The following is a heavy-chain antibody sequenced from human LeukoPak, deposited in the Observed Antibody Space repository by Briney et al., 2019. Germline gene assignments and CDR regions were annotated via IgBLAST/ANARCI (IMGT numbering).Heavy chain of an antibody. CDR2: IYFSGST. Sequence: ETLSLTCAVSGDSITNRCHYWAWIPQSPEKGLEWISTIYFSGSTNYNPFLKSRVTISVDTSKNQFSLNLKSVTAADTGVYYCARHESVTAFGVATFDHGGQGKLVTVSS. D-gene: IGHD3-3*01. CDR3: ARHESVTAFGVATFDH. V-gene: IGHV4-39*01. J-gene: IGHJ4*02. CDR1: GDSITNRCHY.